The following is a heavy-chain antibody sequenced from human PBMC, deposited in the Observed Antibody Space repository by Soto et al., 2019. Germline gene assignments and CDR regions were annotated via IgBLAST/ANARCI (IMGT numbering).Heavy chain of an antibody. CDR1: GGSISSYY. D-gene: IGHD3-3*01. CDR3: ARVGTYYDFFGAGYGMDV. Sequence: PSETLSLTCTVSGGSISSYYWSWIRQPPGKGLEWIGYIYYSGSTNYNPSLKSRVTISVDTSKNQFSLKLSSVTAADTAVYYCARVGTYYDFFGAGYGMDVWGQGTTVTVSS. CDR2: IYYSGST. V-gene: IGHV4-59*01. J-gene: IGHJ6*02.